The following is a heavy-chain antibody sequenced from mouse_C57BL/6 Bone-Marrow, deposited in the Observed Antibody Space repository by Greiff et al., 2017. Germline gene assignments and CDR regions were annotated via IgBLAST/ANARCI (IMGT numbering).Heavy chain of an antibody. CDR1: YFAFMASA. CDR2: FTMYSDAT. D-gene: IGHD3-3*01. CDR3: AREGFPYHCGGYFDV. J-gene: IGHJ1*03. V-gene: IGHV1-49*01. Sequence: LQESGAELVRPGSSVKLSCKASYFAFMASAMHWVKQRPGHGLEWIGSFTMYSDATEYSENFKGKATLTANTSSSTAYMELSSLTSEDSAVYYCAREGFPYHCGGYFDVWGTGTTVTVTS.